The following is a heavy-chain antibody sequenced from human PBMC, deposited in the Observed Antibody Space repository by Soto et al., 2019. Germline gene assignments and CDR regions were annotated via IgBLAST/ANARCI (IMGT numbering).Heavy chain of an antibody. CDR1: GGSVSSGDHY. D-gene: IGHD1-26*01. CDR3: ARAWSWNWFDP. CDR2: MLYTGTT. V-gene: IGHV4-30-4*01. J-gene: IGHJ5*02. Sequence: PSETLSLTCAVSGGSVSSGDHYWSWIRQPPGKGLESIAYMLYTGTTYYNPSLNNRVTISVDTSKNMFSLKLSSVTAADTAVYYCARAWSWNWFDPWGQGTLVTVSS.